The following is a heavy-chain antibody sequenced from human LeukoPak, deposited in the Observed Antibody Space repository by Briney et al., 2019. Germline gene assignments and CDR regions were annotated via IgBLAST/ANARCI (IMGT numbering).Heavy chain of an antibody. CDR2: IIPIFGTA. Sequence: SVKVSCKASGGTFSSYAISWVRQVPGQGLEWMGGIIPIFGTANYAQKFQGRVTITADKSTSTAYMELSSLRSEDTAVYYCAREIWSGYYRSWDYYYYMDVWGKGTTVTVSS. CDR1: GGTFSSYA. CDR3: AREIWSGYYRSWDYYYYMDV. D-gene: IGHD3-3*01. V-gene: IGHV1-69*06. J-gene: IGHJ6*03.